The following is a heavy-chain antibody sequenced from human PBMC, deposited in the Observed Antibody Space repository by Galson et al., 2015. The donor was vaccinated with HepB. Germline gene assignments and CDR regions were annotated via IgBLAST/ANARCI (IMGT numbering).Heavy chain of an antibody. CDR1: GGTFTGYY. CDR2: INPNSGGT. V-gene: IGHV1-2*04. J-gene: IGHJ3*02. D-gene: IGHD3-3*01. Sequence: SVKVSCKASGGTFTGYYMHWVRQAPGQGLEWMGWINPNSGGTNYAQKFQGWVTMSRDTSISTAYMELSRLRSDDTAVYYCARCLSRITIFGSPLNPVFAFDIWGQGTMVTVSS. CDR3: ARCLSRITIFGSPLNPVFAFDI.